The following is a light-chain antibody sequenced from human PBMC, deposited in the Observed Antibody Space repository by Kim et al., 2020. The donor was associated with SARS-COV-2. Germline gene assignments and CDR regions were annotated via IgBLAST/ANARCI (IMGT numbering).Light chain of an antibody. CDR3: QQYKRWPLT. CDR1: QNVDRN. CDR2: GAS. V-gene: IGKV3D-15*01. J-gene: IGKJ4*01. Sequence: VSPGESATLSCRASQNVDRNLAWYQRRPGQPPRLLIYGASTRATGIPARFSGSGSGTEFTLTISSLQSEDFAVYFCQQYKRWPLTFGGGTKVDIK.